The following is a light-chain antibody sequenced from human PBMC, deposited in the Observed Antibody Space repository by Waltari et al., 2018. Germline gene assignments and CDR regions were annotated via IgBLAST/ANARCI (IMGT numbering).Light chain of an antibody. CDR3: YSTDSTGNHVV. Sequence: SYELTQPPSVSVSPGQTARITCSGDALPKKYAFCYQQKSGQAPVLIIYDDNNRPPGIPERFSGSSSGTMATLTISGAQVEDEADYYCYSTDSTGNHVVFGGGTKLTVL. V-gene: IGLV3-10*01. J-gene: IGLJ2*01. CDR2: DDN. CDR1: ALPKKY.